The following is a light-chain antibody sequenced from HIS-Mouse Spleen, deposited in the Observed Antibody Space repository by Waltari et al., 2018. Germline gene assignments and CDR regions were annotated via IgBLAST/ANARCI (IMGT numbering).Light chain of an antibody. CDR2: EDS. CDR3: YSTDSSGNHRI. Sequence: SYELTQPPSVSVSPGQTARITCSGAALPKNSAYWYQQKSGHATVLVIYEDSKRPAGIPERFSGSSSGTMATLTISGAQVEDEADYYCYSTDSSGNHRIFGTGTKVTVL. J-gene: IGLJ1*01. CDR1: ALPKNS. V-gene: IGLV3-10*01.